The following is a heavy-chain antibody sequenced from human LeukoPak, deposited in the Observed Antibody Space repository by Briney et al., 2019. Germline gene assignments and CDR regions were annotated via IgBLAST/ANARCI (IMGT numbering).Heavy chain of an antibody. CDR1: TFTFSNYS. D-gene: IGHD2-8*02. CDR3: AREIYWAP. J-gene: IGHJ5*02. CDR2: ISSSSTYI. V-gene: IGHV3-21*01. Sequence: GGSLRLSCAASTFTFSNYSMNWVRQAPGKGLEWVSSISSSSTYIYYADSVKGRFTIPKDNTKNSLFLQMNSLRAEDTAVYYCAREIYWAPWGQGTLVTVSS.